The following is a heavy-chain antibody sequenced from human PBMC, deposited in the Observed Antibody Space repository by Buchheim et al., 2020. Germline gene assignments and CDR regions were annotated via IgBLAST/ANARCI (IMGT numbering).Heavy chain of an antibody. Sequence: QLQLQESGPGLVKPSETLSLTCTVSGGSISSSSYYWGWIRQPPGKGLEWIGSIYYSGSTYYNPSLKSRVTISVDTSKNQFSLKLSSVTAADTAVYYCARLVLYCSSTGYLSRCCVWFRPWCHG. J-gene: IGHJ5*02. CDR2: IYYSGST. CDR1: GGSISSSSYY. V-gene: IGHV4-39*01. CDR3: ARLVLYCSSTGYLSRCCVWFRP. D-gene: IGHD2-2*01.